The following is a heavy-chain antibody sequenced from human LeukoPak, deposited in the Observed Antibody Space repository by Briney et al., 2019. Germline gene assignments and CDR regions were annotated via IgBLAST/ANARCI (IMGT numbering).Heavy chain of an antibody. CDR2: IGSSSSYI. CDR3: ARDGGQYSSGWYFYYGMDV. V-gene: IGHV3-21*01. J-gene: IGHJ6*02. D-gene: IGHD6-19*01. CDR1: GFTFSSYS. Sequence: GGSLRLSCAASGFTFSSYSMNWVRQAPGKGLEWVSSIGSSSSYIYYADSVKGRFTISRDNAKNSLYLQMNSLRAEDTAVYYCARDGGQYSSGWYFYYGMDVWGQGTTVTVSS.